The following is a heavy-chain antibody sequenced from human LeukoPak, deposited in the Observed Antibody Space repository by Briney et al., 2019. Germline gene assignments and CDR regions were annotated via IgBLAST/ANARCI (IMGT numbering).Heavy chain of an antibody. CDR1: RFTFSSYA. J-gene: IGHJ4*02. Sequence: GGSLRLSCAASRFTFSSYAMSWVRQAPGKGLEWVSAISGSGGSTYYADSVKGRFTISRDNSKNTLYLQMNSLRAEDTAVYYCATPDVVVPAAITLGYWGQGTLVTVSS. CDR3: ATPDVVVPAAITLGY. D-gene: IGHD2-2*01. V-gene: IGHV3-23*01. CDR2: ISGSGGST.